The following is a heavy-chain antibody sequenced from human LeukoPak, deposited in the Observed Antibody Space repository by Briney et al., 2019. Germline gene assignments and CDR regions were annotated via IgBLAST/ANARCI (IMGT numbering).Heavy chain of an antibody. D-gene: IGHD2-2*01. Sequence: GASVKVSCKASGYTFTGYYMHWVGQAPGQRLEWMGWINPNSGGTNYAQKFQGRVTMTRDTSISTAYMELSRLRSDDTAVYYCARDHCSSTSCYSNWFDPWGQGTLLTASS. CDR2: INPNSGGT. CDR1: GYTFTGYY. V-gene: IGHV1-2*02. CDR3: ARDHCSSTSCYSNWFDP. J-gene: IGHJ5*02.